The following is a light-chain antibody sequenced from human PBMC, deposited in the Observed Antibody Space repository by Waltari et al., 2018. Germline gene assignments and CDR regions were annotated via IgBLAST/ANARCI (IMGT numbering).Light chain of an antibody. J-gene: IGKJ5*01. CDR2: WAS. CDR1: QSVLYSSNNRNY. V-gene: IGKV4-1*01. CDR3: QQYYTTPH. Sequence: DIVMTQSPDSLAVSLGERASINCKSSQSVLYSSNNRNYIAWYQQKPGQPPKLLIYWASTRESGVPDRFSGSGSRTDFTLTISSLQAEDVAVYYCQQYYTTPHFGQGTRLEIK.